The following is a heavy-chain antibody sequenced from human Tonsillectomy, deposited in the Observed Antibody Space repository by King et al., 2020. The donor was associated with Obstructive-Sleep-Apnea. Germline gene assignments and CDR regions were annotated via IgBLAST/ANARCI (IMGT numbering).Heavy chain of an antibody. V-gene: IGHV3-30*02. D-gene: IGHD6-19*01. CDR1: GFTFSSYG. J-gene: IGHJ4*02. Sequence: QLVQSGGGVVQPGGSLRLSCAASGFTFSSYGMHWFRQAPGKELEWVTFICDDGSNKYYADCVKGRFTISRDNSKNTLCLQMNSLRAEDTAVYYCARARSVAHPNDYWGQGTLVTVSS. CDR3: ARARSVAHPNDY. CDR2: ICDDGSNK.